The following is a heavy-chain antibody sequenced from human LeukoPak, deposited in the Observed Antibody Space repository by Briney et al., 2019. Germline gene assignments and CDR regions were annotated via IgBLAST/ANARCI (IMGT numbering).Heavy chain of an antibody. CDR2: INHSGST. Sequence: NPSETLSLTCAVYGGSFSGYYWSWIRQPPGKGLEWIGEINHSGSTNYNPSLKSRVTISVDTSKNQFSLKLSSVTAADTAVYYCARRRGGYSYGYIDYWGQGTLVTVSS. J-gene: IGHJ4*02. CDR3: ARRRGGYSYGYIDY. V-gene: IGHV4-34*01. CDR1: GGSFSGYY. D-gene: IGHD5-18*01.